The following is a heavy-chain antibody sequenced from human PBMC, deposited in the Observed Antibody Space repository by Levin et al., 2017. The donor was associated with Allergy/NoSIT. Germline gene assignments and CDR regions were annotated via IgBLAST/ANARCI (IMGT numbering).Heavy chain of an antibody. CDR2: IYHSGST. CDR3: ARVGGTYRYYYYMDV. CDR1: GGSISSSNW. V-gene: IGHV4-4*02. J-gene: IGHJ6*03. D-gene: IGHD6-19*01. Sequence: GSLRLSCAVSGGSISSSNWWSWVRQPPGKGLDWIGEIYHSGSTNYDPSLKSRVTISVDKSKNQFSLKLSSVTAADTAVYYCARVGGTYRYYYYMDVWGKGTTVTVSS.